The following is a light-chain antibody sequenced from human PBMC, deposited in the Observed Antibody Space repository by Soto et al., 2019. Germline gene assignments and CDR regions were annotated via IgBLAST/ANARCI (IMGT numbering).Light chain of an antibody. CDR1: SSNIGNNF. CDR3: VTWDNSLSAVV. J-gene: IGLJ2*01. Sequence: QSALTQPPSVSAAPGQKVTISCSGSSSNIGNNFVSWYQHLPGTAPKLLIYDDNRRPSGIPDRFSGSRSGTSATLGITGLQTGDEADYYCVTWDNSLSAVVFGGGTKLTVL. CDR2: DDN. V-gene: IGLV1-51*01.